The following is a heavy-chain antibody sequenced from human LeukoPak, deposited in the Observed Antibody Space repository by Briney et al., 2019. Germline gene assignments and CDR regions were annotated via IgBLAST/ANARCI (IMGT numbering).Heavy chain of an antibody. Sequence: ASVKVSCKASGGTFTNFLISWVRQATGQGLEWMGWMNPNSGNTGYAQKFQGRVTITRNTSISTAYMELSSLRSEDTAVYYCARQDTYYYDSSGYDYWGQGTLVTVSS. V-gene: IGHV1-8*03. J-gene: IGHJ4*02. CDR3: ARQDTYYYDSSGYDY. CDR2: MNPNSGNT. D-gene: IGHD3-22*01. CDR1: GGTFTNFL.